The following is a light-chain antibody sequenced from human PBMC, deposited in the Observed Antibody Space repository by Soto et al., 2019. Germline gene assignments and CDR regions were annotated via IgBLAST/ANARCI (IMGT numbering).Light chain of an antibody. CDR3: QQYGSSGLT. CDR2: GAS. Sequence: TQSAATLYVFTGGVSTLSCRASQSVSSNLAWYQQKRGQTPRLLSLGASTRATCIPDRVSGSGSWTDFTLTSSRLEPEDCAVYYCQQYGSSGLTFGGGTKV. J-gene: IGKJ4*01. V-gene: IGKV3-20*01. CDR1: QSVSSN.